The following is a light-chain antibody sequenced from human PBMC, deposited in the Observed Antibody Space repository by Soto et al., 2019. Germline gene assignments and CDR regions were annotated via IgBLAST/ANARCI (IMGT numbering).Light chain of an antibody. Sequence: EIVLTQSPATLSLSPGERATLSCRASQSVDNYLLRHQQKPGQAPRVLIYDASHRATGIPARFSGSGSGTDFTLTISSLEPEDFAVYYCQQRSSWPITFGQGTRLEIK. CDR3: QQRSSWPIT. J-gene: IGKJ5*01. V-gene: IGKV3-11*01. CDR1: QSVDNY. CDR2: DAS.